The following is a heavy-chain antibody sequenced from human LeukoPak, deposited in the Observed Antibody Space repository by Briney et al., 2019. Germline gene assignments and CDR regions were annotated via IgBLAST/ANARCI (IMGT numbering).Heavy chain of an antibody. CDR2: INHSEIT. CDR3: ASSVGATTSFDY. D-gene: IGHD1-26*01. Sequence: SETLSLTCGVYGGSFSDYYWSWVRQPPGKGLEWIGEINHSEITNYNPSLKSRVTVSVHTSKNQFSLKLSSVTAADTAVYYCASSVGATTSFDYWGQGTLVTVSS. CDR1: GGSFSDYY. V-gene: IGHV4-34*01. J-gene: IGHJ4*02.